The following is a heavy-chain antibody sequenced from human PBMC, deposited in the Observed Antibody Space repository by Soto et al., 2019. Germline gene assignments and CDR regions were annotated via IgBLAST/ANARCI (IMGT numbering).Heavy chain of an antibody. CDR2: IYYSGST. V-gene: IGHV4-31*03. Sequence: QVQLQESGPGLVKPSQTLSLTCTVSGGSISSGGYYWSWIRQHPGTGLAWIGYIYYSGSTYYNPTIKSRFTISVDPSKIQFSRKLSSVTDADTALYYCASSSQSTVTTFAYWGQGTLVTVSS. J-gene: IGHJ4*02. CDR1: GGSISSGGYY. D-gene: IGHD4-17*01. CDR3: ASSSQSTVTTFAY.